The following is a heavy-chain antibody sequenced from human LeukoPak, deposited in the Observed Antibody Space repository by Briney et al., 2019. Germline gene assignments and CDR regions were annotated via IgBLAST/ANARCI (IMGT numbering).Heavy chain of an antibody. CDR3: ARRGGTSGWGAFDI. CDR1: GFTFSGFG. Sequence: SGGSLRLSCAASGFTFSGFGMNWVRQAPGKGLDWVSSIDKSGDGAFYADSVKGRFTISRDNSKNTLYLQMNSLRREDTAVYYCARRGGTSGWGAFDIWGQGTMVTVSS. V-gene: IGHV3-23*01. D-gene: IGHD2-2*01. CDR2: IDKSGDGA. J-gene: IGHJ3*02.